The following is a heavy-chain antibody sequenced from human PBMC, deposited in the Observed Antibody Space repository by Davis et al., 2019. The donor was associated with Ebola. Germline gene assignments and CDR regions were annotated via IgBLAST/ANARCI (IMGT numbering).Heavy chain of an antibody. CDR2: IDPSDSYT. D-gene: IGHD5-18*01. CDR1: GYSFTNYW. CDR3: ARAVLQPDYYFDY. V-gene: IGHV5-10-1*04. J-gene: IGHJ4*02. Sequence: GESLKISCEGSGYSFTNYWISWVRQMPGKGLEWMGKIDPSDSYTQYSPSFQGQVTISADKSISTAYLQWSSLKASDTAMYYCARAVLQPDYYFDYWGQGTLVTVSS.